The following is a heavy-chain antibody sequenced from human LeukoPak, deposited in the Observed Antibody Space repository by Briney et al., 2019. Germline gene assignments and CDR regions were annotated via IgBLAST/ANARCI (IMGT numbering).Heavy chain of an antibody. D-gene: IGHD6-13*01. CDR2: IQNDGSDK. V-gene: IGHV3-30*02. CDR3: AREGGRAVPGRFDQ. Sequence: GGSLRLSCAAAGINFRSSGMHWVRQAPGKGLEWVTFIQNDGSDKYYAASVKGRFTISRDNSKNTVYLHMASLRADDTALYYCAREGGRAVPGRFDQWGQGTLVTVSS. J-gene: IGHJ4*02. CDR1: GINFRSSG.